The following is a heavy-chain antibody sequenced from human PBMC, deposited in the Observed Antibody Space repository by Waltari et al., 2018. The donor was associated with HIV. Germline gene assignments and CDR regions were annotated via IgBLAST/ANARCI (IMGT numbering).Heavy chain of an antibody. Sequence: HLQMQESGPGVVRPSETLSLLCSVSGGSGTRNLHYWGWIRQSPNIGFDWIGSLYYGGNTYHNPSLRSRVAISADRSTNQFSLRLTSVSVADSAIYYCVRRVAEDYGSGRVDSWGQGILVVVSS. CDR3: VRRVAEDYGSGRVDS. J-gene: IGHJ4*02. V-gene: IGHV4-39*01. CDR1: GGSGTRNLHY. CDR2: LYYGGNT. D-gene: IGHD4-17*01.